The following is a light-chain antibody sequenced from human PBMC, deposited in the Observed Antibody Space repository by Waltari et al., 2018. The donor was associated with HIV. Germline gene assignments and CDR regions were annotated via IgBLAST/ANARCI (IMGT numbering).Light chain of an antibody. CDR1: RSNIGARYE. CDR2: GNT. CDR3: CSYADTYFVL. V-gene: IGLV1-40*01. J-gene: IGLJ2*01. Sequence: QSVLTQPPSVSGAPGQRVTISCSGTRSNIGARYEVHWYQQLPGTAPKLLIYGNTNRPSGVPDRFSGSKSGNTASLTISGLQAEDEADYYCCSYADTYFVLFGGRTKLTVL.